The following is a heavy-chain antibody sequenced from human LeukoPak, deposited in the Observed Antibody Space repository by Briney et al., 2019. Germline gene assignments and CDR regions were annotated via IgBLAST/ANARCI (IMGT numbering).Heavy chain of an antibody. Sequence: GGSLRLSCAGSGFSFSYYVMHWVRQAPGKGLEWVALIATDGGERYYADSVKGRFTISRDNSKNTLYVQMNSLRPEDTAIYYCARARGDSSPASRYFDYWGQGAPVTVSS. CDR1: GFSFSYYV. J-gene: IGHJ4*02. CDR3: ARARGDSSPASRYFDY. V-gene: IGHV3-30-3*01. D-gene: IGHD5-18*01. CDR2: IATDGGER.